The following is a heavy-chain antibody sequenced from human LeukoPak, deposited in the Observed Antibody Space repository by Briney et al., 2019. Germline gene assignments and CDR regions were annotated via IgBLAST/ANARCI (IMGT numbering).Heavy chain of an antibody. CDR3: ARDGGESQDNFDY. D-gene: IGHD2-21*01. V-gene: IGHV3-64*01. CDR2: ISSNGGST. Sequence: GGSLRLSCAASGFTFSSYAMHWVRQAPGKGLEYVSAISSNGGSTYHANSVKGRFTISRDNSKNTLYLQMGSLRAEDMAVYYCARDGGESQDNFDYWGQGTLVTVSS. J-gene: IGHJ4*02. CDR1: GFTFSSYA.